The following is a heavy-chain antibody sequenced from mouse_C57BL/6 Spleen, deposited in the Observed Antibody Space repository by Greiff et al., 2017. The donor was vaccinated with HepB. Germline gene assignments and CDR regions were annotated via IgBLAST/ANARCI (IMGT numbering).Heavy chain of an antibody. V-gene: IGHV1-64*01. CDR3: ARGDSSGYLSYYAMDY. CDR1: GYTFTSYW. D-gene: IGHD3-2*02. CDR2: IHPNSGST. Sequence: QVQLQQSGAELVKPGASVKLSCKASGYTFTSYWMHWVKQRPGQGLEWIGMIHPNSGSTNYNEKFKSKATLTVDKSSSTAYMQLSSLTSEDSAVYYCARGDSSGYLSYYAMDYWGQGTSVTVSS. J-gene: IGHJ4*01.